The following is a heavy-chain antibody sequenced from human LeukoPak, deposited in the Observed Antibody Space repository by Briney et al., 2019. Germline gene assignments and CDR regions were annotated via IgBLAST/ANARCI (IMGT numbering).Heavy chain of an antibody. J-gene: IGHJ6*03. Sequence: PSETLSLTCTVSGGSIGSSTYYWVWIRQPPGKGLEWIGSIDYNGYTYYSPALQRRVIISVDTSNKQFSLKLSSVTGEDTAVYYCARERLSSYYMDVWGKGTTVTVSS. D-gene: IGHD1-1*01. V-gene: IGHV4-39*07. CDR2: IDYNGYT. CDR1: GGSIGSSTYY. CDR3: ARERLSSYYMDV.